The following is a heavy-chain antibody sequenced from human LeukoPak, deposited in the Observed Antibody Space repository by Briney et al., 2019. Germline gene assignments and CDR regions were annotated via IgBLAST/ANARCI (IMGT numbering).Heavy chain of an antibody. V-gene: IGHV3-30-3*01. CDR1: GFTFSIYT. D-gene: IGHD6-13*01. J-gene: IGHJ4*02. Sequence: GGSLRLSCAASGFTFSIYTIHWVRQAPGKGLEWVAVISYDGTDKYYADSVKGRFTISRDNSKNTLYLQMNSLRAEDTAVYYCARGYSSSWFYAHFDYWGQGTLVTVSS. CDR2: ISYDGTDK. CDR3: ARGYSSSWFYAHFDY.